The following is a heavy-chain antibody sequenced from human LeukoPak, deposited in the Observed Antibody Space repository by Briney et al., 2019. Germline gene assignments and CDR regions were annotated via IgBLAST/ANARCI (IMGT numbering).Heavy chain of an antibody. CDR1: KFTFSDYF. D-gene: IGHD3-22*01. V-gene: IGHV3-7*04. CDR3: ARGTYYYEF. CDR2: TNRLGTEK. Sequence: GGSLRLSCAASKFTFSDYFMAWVRQAPGNGPEWVDYTNRLGTEKKYVDSVKDRFTSSRDNVKNSLYLQMTSPRDGDTDVYECARGTYYYEFWSQGTLVTVSS. J-gene: IGHJ4*02.